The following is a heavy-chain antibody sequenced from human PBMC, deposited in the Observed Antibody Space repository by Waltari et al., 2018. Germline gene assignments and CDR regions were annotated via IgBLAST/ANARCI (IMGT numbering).Heavy chain of an antibody. CDR2: INPNSVGT. CDR3: ARERWLQSIDY. J-gene: IGHJ4*02. Sequence: QVQLVQSGAEVKKPGASVKVSCKASGYTFTGYYMHWVRQAPGQGLEWMGWINPNSVGTNYAQKFQGRVTMTRDTSISTAYMELSRLRSDDTAVYYCARERWLQSIDYWGQGTLVTVSS. CDR1: GYTFTGYY. V-gene: IGHV1-2*02. D-gene: IGHD5-12*01.